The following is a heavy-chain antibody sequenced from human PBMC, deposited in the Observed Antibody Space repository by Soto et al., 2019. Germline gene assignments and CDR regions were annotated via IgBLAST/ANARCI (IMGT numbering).Heavy chain of an antibody. D-gene: IGHD1-1*01. CDR3: ARGGGTGTEQYYFDY. CDR1: GFTFSSYS. V-gene: IGHV3-21*01. CDR2: ISSSSSYI. J-gene: IGHJ4*02. Sequence: GGSLRLSCAASGFTFSSYSMNWVRQAPGKGLEWVSSISSSSSYIYYADSVKGRFTISRDNAKNSLYLQMNGLRAEDTAVYYCARGGGTGTEQYYFDYWGQGTLVTVSS.